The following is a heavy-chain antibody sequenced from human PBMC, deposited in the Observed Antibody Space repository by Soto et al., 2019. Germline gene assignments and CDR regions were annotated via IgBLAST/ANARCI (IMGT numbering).Heavy chain of an antibody. D-gene: IGHD2-2*01. J-gene: IGHJ6*02. CDR2: ISYDGTIT. CDR1: GFTISNYE. Sequence: GGSLRLSCAASGFTISNYEMHWVRQAPGKGLEWVAVISYDGTITYYADSVKGRFTISRDNSKNTLYLQMNSLRTEDTAVYYCATTRVGPCSSSICFSGIFDGMDVWGQGTTVTVSS. CDR3: ATTRVGPCSSSICFSGIFDGMDV. V-gene: IGHV3-30-3*01.